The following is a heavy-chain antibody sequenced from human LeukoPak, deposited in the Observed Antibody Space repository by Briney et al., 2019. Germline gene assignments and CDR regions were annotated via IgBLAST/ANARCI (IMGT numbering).Heavy chain of an antibody. CDR1: GGSISSYY. D-gene: IGHD1-26*01. CDR2: IYYSGST. J-gene: IGHJ3*02. Sequence: PSETLSLTCTVSGGSISSYYGSWVRQPPGKGLEWVGYIYYSGSTNYNPSLKSRVPISVATSKNQFPLKLSSVTAADTAVYYCASRVGANDAFDIWGQGTMVTVSS. CDR3: ASRVGANDAFDI. V-gene: IGHV4-59*01.